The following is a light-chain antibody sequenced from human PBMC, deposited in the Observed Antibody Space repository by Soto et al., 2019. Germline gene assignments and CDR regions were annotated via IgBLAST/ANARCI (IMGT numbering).Light chain of an antibody. J-gene: IGKJ1*01. CDR2: SAS. V-gene: IGKV3-20*01. CDR3: QQYGSSPRT. Sequence: DTVLTQSPGTLSLTSGERATLSCRASQSISGTYLAWYQQKPGQAPRLLIYSASNRATGIPARFSGSGSGTDFTLTISRLEPDDFAVYYCQQYGSSPRTFGQGTKV. CDR1: QSISGTY.